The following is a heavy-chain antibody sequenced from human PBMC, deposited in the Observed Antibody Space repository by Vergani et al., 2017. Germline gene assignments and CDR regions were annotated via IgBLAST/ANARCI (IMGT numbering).Heavy chain of an antibody. J-gene: IGHJ4*02. V-gene: IGHV1-69*14. D-gene: IGHD6-13*01. Sequence: QVQLVQSGAEVKKPGSSVKVSCKASGGTFSSYAISWVRQAPGQGLEWMGRIIPIFGTANYAQKFQGRVTITADKATSKAYMGLRSLRSEDTAVYYCARDGGEVSGSSWYYYFDYWSQGTLVTVSS. CDR3: ARDGGEVSGSSWYYYFDY. CDR1: GGTFSSYA. CDR2: IIPIFGTA.